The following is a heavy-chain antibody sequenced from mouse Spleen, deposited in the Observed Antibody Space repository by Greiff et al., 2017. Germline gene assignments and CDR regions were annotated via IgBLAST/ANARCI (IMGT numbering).Heavy chain of an antibody. CDR2: INYDGSST. Sequence: DVKLVESEGGLVQPGSSMKLSCTASGFTFSDYYMAWVRQVPEKGLEWVANINYDGSSTYYLDSLKSRFIISRDNAKNILYLQMSSLKSEDTATYYCARDGPYGSSPYWYFDVWGTGTTVTVSS. CDR1: GFTFSDYY. D-gene: IGHD1-1*01. CDR3: ARDGPYGSSPYWYFDV. V-gene: IGHV5-16*01. J-gene: IGHJ1*03.